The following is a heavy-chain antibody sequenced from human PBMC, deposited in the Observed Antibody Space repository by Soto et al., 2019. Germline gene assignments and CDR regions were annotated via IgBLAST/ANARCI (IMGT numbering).Heavy chain of an antibody. CDR2: ISYDGSNK. V-gene: IGHV3-30*18. CDR3: AKEELGQVLNHYYYYMDV. D-gene: IGHD3-16*01. Sequence: QVQLVESGGGVVQPGRSLRLSCAASGFTFSSYGMHWVRQAPGKGLEWVAVISYDGSNKYYADSVKGRFTISRDNSKNTLYLQMNSLGAEDTAVDYFAKEELGQVLNHYYYYMDVWGKGTTVTVSS. J-gene: IGHJ6*03. CDR1: GFTFSSYG.